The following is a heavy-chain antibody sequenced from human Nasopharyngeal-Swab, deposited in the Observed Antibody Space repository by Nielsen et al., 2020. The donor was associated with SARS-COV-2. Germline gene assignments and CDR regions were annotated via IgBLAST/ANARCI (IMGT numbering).Heavy chain of an antibody. CDR2: FDPEDGET. Sequence: ASVKVSCKVSGYTLTELPMHWVRHAPAKGVEWLGGFDPEDGETIYAQKFQGRVTMTEDTSTDTAYMELSSLRSEDTAVYYCATGVPQNSSGWFDPWGQGTLVTVSS. CDR1: GYTLTELP. V-gene: IGHV1-24*01. D-gene: IGHD6-25*01. CDR3: ATGVPQNSSGWFDP. J-gene: IGHJ5*02.